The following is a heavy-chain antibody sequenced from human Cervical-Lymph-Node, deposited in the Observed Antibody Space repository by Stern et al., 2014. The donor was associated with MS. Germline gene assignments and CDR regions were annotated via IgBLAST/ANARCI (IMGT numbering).Heavy chain of an antibody. Sequence: SGPTLVKPTQTLTLTCTFSGFSLSTSGVGVGWIRQPPGKALEWLALIYWNDDKRYSPSLKSRLTITKDTSKNQVVLTMTNMDPVDTATYYCAPRLSSSWSGGGAFDIWGQGTMVTVSS. CDR2: IYWNDDK. CDR1: GFSLSTSGVG. D-gene: IGHD6-13*01. J-gene: IGHJ3*02. V-gene: IGHV2-5*01. CDR3: APRLSSSWSGGGAFDI.